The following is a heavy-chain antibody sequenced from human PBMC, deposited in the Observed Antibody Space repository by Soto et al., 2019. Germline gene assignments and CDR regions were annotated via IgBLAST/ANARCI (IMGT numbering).Heavy chain of an antibody. D-gene: IGHD2-21*02. CDR3: ARGDRGGFDQ. J-gene: IGHJ6*02. V-gene: IGHV3-64*04. Sequence: GGSLRLSCSVSGFTFGNYAVHWVRQAPGKGLEHVSAISSNGGGTYYADSVKGRFTISRDNAKNTVYLQMNSLRAEDTAVYYGARGDRGGFDQWGPGPAVTVSS. CDR2: ISSNGGGT. CDR1: GFTFGNYA.